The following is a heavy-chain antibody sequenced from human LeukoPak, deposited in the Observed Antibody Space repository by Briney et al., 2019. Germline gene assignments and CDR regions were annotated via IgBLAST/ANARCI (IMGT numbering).Heavy chain of an antibody. CDR2: IYISGST. CDR1: GGSISSGSYY. V-gene: IGHV4-61*02. Sequence: SETLSLTCTVSGGSISSGSYYWSWIRQPAGKGLEWIGRIYISGSTNYNPSLKSRVTISEDTSKNQFSLKLSSVTAADTAVYYCANMGYSYAPGLFDPWGQGTLVTVSS. J-gene: IGHJ5*02. CDR3: ANMGYSYAPGLFDP. D-gene: IGHD5-18*01.